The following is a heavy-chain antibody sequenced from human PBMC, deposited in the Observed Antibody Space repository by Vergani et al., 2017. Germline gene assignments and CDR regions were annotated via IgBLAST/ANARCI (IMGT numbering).Heavy chain of an antibody. D-gene: IGHD6-19*01. V-gene: IGHV4-39*01. CDR2: IYYSGST. CDR3: ARHSTVEWLVKLGWIDP. J-gene: IGHJ5*02. Sequence: QLQLQESGPGLVKPSATLSLTCSVSGASIRSSNYYWGWIRQPPGKGLEWIASIYYSGSTSYNPSLKSRVTISVDTSKNPFSLKLSSVPAADTAVYFGARHSTVEWLVKLGWIDPWVQGILVTVSS. CDR1: GASIRSSNYY.